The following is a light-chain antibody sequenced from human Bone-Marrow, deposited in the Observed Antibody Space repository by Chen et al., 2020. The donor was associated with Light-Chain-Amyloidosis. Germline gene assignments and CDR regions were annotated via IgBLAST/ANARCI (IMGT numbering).Light chain of an antibody. CDR3: QVWDRSSDRPV. V-gene: IGLV3-21*02. J-gene: IGLJ3*02. CDR2: DDS. CDR1: NIGSTS. Sequence: SYVLTRPSSVSVAPGQTATIACGGNNIGSTSVHWYQQTPGQAPLLVVYDDSARPSGIPERLSGSSSGNPATLTISRVEAGDEADYYCQVWDRSSDRPVFGGGTKLTVL.